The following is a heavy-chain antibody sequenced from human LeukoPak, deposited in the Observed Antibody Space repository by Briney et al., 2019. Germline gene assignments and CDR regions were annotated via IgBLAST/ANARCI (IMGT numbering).Heavy chain of an antibody. J-gene: IGHJ3*02. V-gene: IGHV4-59*08. CDR2: MYYSGST. CDR3: ARHAYYYDRSGSYEAFDI. D-gene: IGHD3-22*01. Sequence: SETLSLTCTVSGGSISTYFWSWIRQPPGKGLEWIGSMYYSGSTNYKPSLKSRVTISVDTSKNQFSLRLSSVTAEDTAVYYCARHAYYYDRSGSYEAFDICGQGTMVTVSS. CDR1: GGSISTYF.